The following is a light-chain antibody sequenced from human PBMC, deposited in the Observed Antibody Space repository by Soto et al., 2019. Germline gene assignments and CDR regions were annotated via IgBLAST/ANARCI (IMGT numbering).Light chain of an antibody. J-gene: IGKJ5*01. Sequence: VMTQTPLSLSVAPGQPASISCKSSQSLLHITGETFLFCYLQKPGQSPQLLIYEVSTRVSGVPDRFSGSGSGTDFTLEISRVETDDVGIYYCMQSTQLPPTFGQGARLEI. CDR3: MQSTQLPPT. V-gene: IGKV2D-29*02. CDR2: EVS. CDR1: QSLLHITGETF.